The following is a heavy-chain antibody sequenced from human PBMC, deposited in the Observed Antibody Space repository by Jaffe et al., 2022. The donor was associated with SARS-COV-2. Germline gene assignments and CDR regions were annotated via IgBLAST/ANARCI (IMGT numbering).Heavy chain of an antibody. V-gene: IGHV3-7*03. D-gene: IGHD6-13*01. CDR2: IKQDGSEK. J-gene: IGHJ4*02. CDR3: ARDSISLFDY. Sequence: EVQLVESGGGLVQPGGSLRLSCAASGFTFSSYWMSWVRQAPGKGLEWVANIKQDGSEKYYVDSDSVKGRFTISRDNAKNSVYLQMNSLRAEDTAVYYCARDSISLFDYWGQGTLVTVSS. CDR1: GFTFSSYW.